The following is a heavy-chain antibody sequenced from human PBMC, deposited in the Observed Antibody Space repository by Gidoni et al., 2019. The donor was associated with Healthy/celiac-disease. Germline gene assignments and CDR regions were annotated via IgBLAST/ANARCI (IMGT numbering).Heavy chain of an antibody. Sequence: QVQLVQSGAEVKKPGSSVKVSCKASGGTFSSYAISWVRQAPGQGLEWMGGIIPIFGTANYAQKFQGRVTITADESTSTAYMELSSLRSEDTAVYYCARGQRRITMVRGAPPYYYYYGMDVWGQGTTVTVSS. CDR1: GGTFSSYA. V-gene: IGHV1-69*01. D-gene: IGHD3-10*01. CDR2: IIPIFGTA. CDR3: ARGQRRITMVRGAPPYYYYYGMDV. J-gene: IGHJ6*02.